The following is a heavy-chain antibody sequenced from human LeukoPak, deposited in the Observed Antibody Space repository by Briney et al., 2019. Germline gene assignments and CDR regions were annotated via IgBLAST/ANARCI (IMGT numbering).Heavy chain of an antibody. D-gene: IGHD2-2*01. J-gene: IGHJ4*02. Sequence: QPGGSLRLSCAASGFTFNNYWMTWVRQAPGKGLEWVANIKQDGSQKYYVDSVKGRFTISRDNAKNSVYLQMNSLRAGDTGLYYCARIGYSSSCTDYWGQGTLVTVSS. V-gene: IGHV3-7*01. CDR2: IKQDGSQK. CDR1: GFTFNNYW. CDR3: ARIGYSSSCTDY.